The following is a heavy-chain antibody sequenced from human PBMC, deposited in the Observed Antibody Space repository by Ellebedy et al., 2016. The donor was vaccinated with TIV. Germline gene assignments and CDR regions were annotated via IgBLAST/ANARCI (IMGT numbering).Heavy chain of an antibody. V-gene: IGHV3-30*04. Sequence: GESLKISCAASGFTFNSHSMHWLRQAPGKGLEWMAIVSRDGNTQYYADSAKGRFTISRDNSKYTLFLQMSSMRVEDTSLYYCAREFRVGRRDIDIWGQGTMVTVSS. D-gene: IGHD3-10*01. CDR2: VSRDGNTQ. CDR1: GFTFNSHS. CDR3: AREFRVGRRDIDI. J-gene: IGHJ3*02.